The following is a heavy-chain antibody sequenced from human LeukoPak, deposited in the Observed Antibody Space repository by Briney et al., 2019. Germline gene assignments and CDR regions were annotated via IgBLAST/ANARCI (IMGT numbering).Heavy chain of an antibody. V-gene: IGHV1-46*01. CDR1: EYTFTGYY. CDR3: AREKGIAARGWYFDY. D-gene: IGHD6-6*01. CDR2: DFPTGETT. Sequence: ASVKVSCKASEYTFTGYYVHWVRQAPGQGLEWMGIDFPTGETTRYAQKFQGRLTMTRDTSTSTAYMELSSLRSEDTAVYYCAREKGIAARGWYFDYWGQGTLVTVSS. J-gene: IGHJ4*02.